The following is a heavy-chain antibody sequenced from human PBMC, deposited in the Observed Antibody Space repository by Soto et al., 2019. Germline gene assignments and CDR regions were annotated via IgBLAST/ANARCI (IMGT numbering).Heavy chain of an antibody. CDR1: GGTFSSYS. V-gene: IGHV1-69*13. J-gene: IGHJ6*04. CDR2: IIPIFGTA. CDR3: AIEYSSSPPYYPIGY. D-gene: IGHD6-6*01. Sequence: SVKVSCKASGGTFSSYSISWVRQAPGQGLEWMGGIIPIFGTANYAQKFQGRVTITADESTSTAYMELSSLRSEDTAVYYCAIEYSSSPPYYPIGYWGKGTTVTVSS.